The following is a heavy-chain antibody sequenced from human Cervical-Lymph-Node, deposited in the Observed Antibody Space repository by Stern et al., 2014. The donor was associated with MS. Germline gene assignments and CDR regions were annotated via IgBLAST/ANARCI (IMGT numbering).Heavy chain of an antibody. CDR3: ARPAAWDSSASRVVDY. CDR2: IYPGDSDT. J-gene: IGHJ4*02. CDR1: GYRFINDW. Sequence: VQLVQSGAEVKKPGESLKISCKASGYRFINDWIGWVRQMPGKGLEWMGIIYPGDSDTRYSPSFQGQVPISADKSISTAYLQWSSLKASDTAMYYCARPAAWDSSASRVVDYWGQGTLVTVSS. D-gene: IGHD3-22*01. V-gene: IGHV5-51*01.